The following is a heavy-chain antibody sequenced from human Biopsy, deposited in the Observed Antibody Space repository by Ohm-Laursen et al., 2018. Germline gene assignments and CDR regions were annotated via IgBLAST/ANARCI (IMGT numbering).Heavy chain of an antibody. Sequence: SQTLSLTCTVSGGPIDSYYWSWIRQPPGQALEWIGYLYFTGRTSYNPSLKSRVTMSINTAKKQLSLRLRSVTAADTAMYYCASVVLGPTNDAFDLWGQGTMAVVSS. J-gene: IGHJ3*01. CDR1: GGPIDSYY. CDR2: LYFTGRT. CDR3: ASVVLGPTNDAFDL. V-gene: IGHV4-59*12. D-gene: IGHD3-22*01.